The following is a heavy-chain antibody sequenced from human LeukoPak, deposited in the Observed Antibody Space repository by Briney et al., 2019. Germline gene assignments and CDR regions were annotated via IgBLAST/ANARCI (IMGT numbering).Heavy chain of an antibody. J-gene: IGHJ4*02. V-gene: IGHV3-15*01. CDR2: IKSKTDGGTT. D-gene: IGHD2-15*01. CDR3: TTILGYCSGGSCYHVDY. CDR1: GFTFSNAW. Sequence: GGSLRLSCAASGFTFSNAWMSWVRQAPGKGLEWVGRIKSKTDGGTTDYAAPVKGRFTISRDDSKNTLYLQMNSLKTEDTAVYYCTTILGYCSGGSCYHVDYWGQGTLVTVSS.